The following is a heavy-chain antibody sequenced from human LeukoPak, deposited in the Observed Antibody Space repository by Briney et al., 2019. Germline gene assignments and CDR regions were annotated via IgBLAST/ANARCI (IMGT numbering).Heavy chain of an antibody. CDR2: IIPIFGTA. CDR3: ARFGVVIGYDY. V-gene: IGHV1-69*05. J-gene: IGHJ4*02. Sequence: ASVKVSCKASGGTFSSYAISWVRQAPGQGLEWMGRIIPIFGTANYAQKSQGRVTITTDESTSTAYMELSSLRSEDTAVYYCARFGVVIGYDYWGQGTLVTVSS. CDR1: GGTFSSYA. D-gene: IGHD3-3*01.